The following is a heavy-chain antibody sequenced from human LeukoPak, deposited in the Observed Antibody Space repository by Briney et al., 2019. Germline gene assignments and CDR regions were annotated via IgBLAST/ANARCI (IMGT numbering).Heavy chain of an antibody. V-gene: IGHV3-20*04. CDR3: ARDLSGSYSY. D-gene: IGHD1-26*01. Sequence: GGSPRLSWAASGFTFDDYGMSWVHQAPGKGLEWVSGINWNGGSTGYADSVKGRFTISRDNAKNSLYLQMNSLRAEDTAFYYCARDLSGSYSYWGQGTLVTVSS. CDR2: INWNGGST. J-gene: IGHJ4*02. CDR1: GFTFDDYG.